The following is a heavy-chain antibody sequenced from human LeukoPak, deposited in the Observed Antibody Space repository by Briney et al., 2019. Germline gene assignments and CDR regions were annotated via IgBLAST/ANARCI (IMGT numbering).Heavy chain of an antibody. J-gene: IGHJ3*02. D-gene: IGHD5-18*01. CDR2: INHSGST. Sequence: SSETLSLTCAVYGGSFSGYYWSWIRQPPVKGLEWIGEINHSGSTNYNTSLKSRVTISVDTSKNQFSLKLSSVTAADTAVYYCASRFHVHTARVTGAFDIWGQGTMVTVSS. CDR1: GGSFSGYY. V-gene: IGHV4-34*01. CDR3: ASRFHVHTARVTGAFDI.